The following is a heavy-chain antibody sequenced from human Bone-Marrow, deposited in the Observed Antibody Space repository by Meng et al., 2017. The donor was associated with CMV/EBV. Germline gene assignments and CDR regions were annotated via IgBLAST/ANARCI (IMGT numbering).Heavy chain of an antibody. CDR3: ARDYLVVVPAAIHSVNYYYYYGMDV. Sequence: GGSLRLSCAASGFTFSSYAMHWVRQAPGKGLEWVAVISYDGSNKYYADSVKGRFTISRDNSKNTLYLQMNSLRAEDTAVYYCARDYLVVVPAAIHSVNYYYYYGMDVWGQGTTVTVSS. D-gene: IGHD2-2*01. V-gene: IGHV3-30-3*01. J-gene: IGHJ6*02. CDR2: ISYDGSNK. CDR1: GFTFSSYA.